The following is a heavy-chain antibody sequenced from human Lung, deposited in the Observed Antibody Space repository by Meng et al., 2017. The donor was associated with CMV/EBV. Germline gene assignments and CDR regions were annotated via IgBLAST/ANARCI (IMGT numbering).Heavy chain of an antibody. CDR2: IYHSGST. CDR1: GGSISSSNW. D-gene: IGHD6-19*01. J-gene: IGHJ4*02. CDR3: ASFPPPGKQWLVTDY. Sequence: QVRLPGAGPGLVKPSGALSLTCAVSGGSISSSNWWRWVRQPPGKGLEWIGEIYHSGSTNYNPSLKSRVTISVDKSKNQFSLKLSSVTAADTAVYYCASFPPPGKQWLVTDYWGQGTLVTVSS. V-gene: IGHV4-4*02.